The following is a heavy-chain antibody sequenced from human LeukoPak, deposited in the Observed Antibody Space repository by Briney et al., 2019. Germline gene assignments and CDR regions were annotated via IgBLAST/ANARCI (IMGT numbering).Heavy chain of an antibody. CDR1: GGSISSSGDY. Sequence: ASETLSLTCTVSGGSISSSGDYWGWIRQPPGKGLEWIGNIYYTGSTYYNPSLKSRVTISIDTSKNQFSLKLSSVTAADTAVYYCARVSSSWPHYYFDYWGQGTLVTVSS. CDR2: IYYTGST. D-gene: IGHD6-13*01. CDR3: ARVSSSWPHYYFDY. J-gene: IGHJ4*02. V-gene: IGHV4-39*07.